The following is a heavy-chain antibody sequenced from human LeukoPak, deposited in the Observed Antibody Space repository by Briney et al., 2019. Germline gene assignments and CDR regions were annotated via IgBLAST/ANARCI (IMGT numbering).Heavy chain of an antibody. V-gene: IGHV3-74*01. Sequence: AGGSLRLSCAASGFTFSSYWMHWVRQVPGKGLVWVSRIDNDGSTTSYADSVKGRFLISRDNAKNTLYLQMSSLRVEDTAVYYCARDAIVGVTSPNDYWGQGTLVTVSS. J-gene: IGHJ4*02. CDR1: GFTFSSYW. CDR2: IDNDGSTT. D-gene: IGHD1-26*01. CDR3: ARDAIVGVTSPNDY.